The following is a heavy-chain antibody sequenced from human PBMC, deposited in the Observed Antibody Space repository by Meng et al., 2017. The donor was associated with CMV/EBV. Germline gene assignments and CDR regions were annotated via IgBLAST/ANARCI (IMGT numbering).Heavy chain of an antibody. Sequence: LKISCAASGFTFSSYWMSCVRQAPGKGLEWVANIKQDGSEKYYVDSVKGRFTISRDNAKNSLYLQMNSLRAEDTAVYYCARAEGGDCFDYWGQGTLVTVSS. CDR3: ARAEGGDCFDY. CDR1: GFTFSSYW. CDR2: IKQDGSEK. V-gene: IGHV3-7*01. J-gene: IGHJ4*02. D-gene: IGHD1-14*01.